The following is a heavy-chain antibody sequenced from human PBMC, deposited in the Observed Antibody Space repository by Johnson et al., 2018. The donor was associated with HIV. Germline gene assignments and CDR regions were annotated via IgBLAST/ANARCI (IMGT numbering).Heavy chain of an antibody. CDR3: AREGLGATIWIAFDI. Sequence: QVQLVESGGGVVQPGGSLRLSCAASGFTFSAYGMHWVRQAPGKGLEWVAFIRYDGSNKYYAESVKGRFTISRDNSKNTLYLQMNSLRDEDTAVYYCAREGLGATIWIAFDIWGQGTMVTVSS. J-gene: IGHJ3*02. CDR1: GFTFSAYG. CDR2: IRYDGSNK. D-gene: IGHD5-12*01. V-gene: IGHV3-30*02.